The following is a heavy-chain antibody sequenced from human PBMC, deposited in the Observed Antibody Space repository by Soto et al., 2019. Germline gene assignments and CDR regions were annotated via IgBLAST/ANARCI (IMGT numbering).Heavy chain of an antibody. D-gene: IGHD3-22*01. V-gene: IGHV1-69*12. CDR1: GGTFSSYA. CDR3: ARPTRYYYDSSGQAAWFDP. CDR2: IIPIFGTA. Sequence: QVQLVQSGAEVKKPGSSVKVSCKASGGTFSSYAISWVRQAPGQGLEWMGGIIPIFGTANYAQKFQGRVMITADESTSTAYMELSSLRSEDTAVYYCARPTRYYYDSSGQAAWFDPRGQGTLVTVSS. J-gene: IGHJ5*02.